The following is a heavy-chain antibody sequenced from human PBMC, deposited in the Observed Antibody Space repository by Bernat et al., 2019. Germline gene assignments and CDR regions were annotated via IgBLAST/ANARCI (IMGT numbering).Heavy chain of an antibody. CDR3: ARDAAVAGSSEFDY. Sequence: EVQLVESGGGLVQPGGSLRLSCAASGFTFSSYEMNWVRQAPGKGLEWVSYIRSSGSTIYYADSVKGRFTISRDNAKNSLYLQMNSLRAEDTAVYYCARDAAVAGSSEFDYWGQGTLVTVSS. D-gene: IGHD6-19*01. CDR2: IRSSGSTI. J-gene: IGHJ4*02. CDR1: GFTFSSYE. V-gene: IGHV3-48*03.